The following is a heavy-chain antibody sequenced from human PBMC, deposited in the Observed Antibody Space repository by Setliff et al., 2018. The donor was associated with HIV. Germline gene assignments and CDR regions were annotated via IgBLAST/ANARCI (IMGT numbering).Heavy chain of an antibody. CDR2: IIPIFGTA. J-gene: IGHJ3*02. V-gene: IGHV1-69*13. CDR1: GGPFSSYA. D-gene: IGHD3-22*01. CDR3: ARDPGGYDSSGFDAFDI. Sequence: SVKVSCKASGGPFSSYAISWVRQAPGQGLEWMGGIIPIFGTANYAQKFQGRVTITADESTSTAYMELSSLRSEDTAVYYCARDPGGYDSSGFDAFDICGQGTMVTVSS.